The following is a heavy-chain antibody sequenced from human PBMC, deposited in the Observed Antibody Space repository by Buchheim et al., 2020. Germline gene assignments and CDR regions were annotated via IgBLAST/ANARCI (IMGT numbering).Heavy chain of an antibody. CDR3: ARNNWNDY. CDR1: GFNFSNYA. Sequence: QVQLVDSGGGVVQPGRSLRLSCAASGFNFSNYAMNWVRQAPGKGLEWVAIISYDGRNTYYADSLKGRFSISRDNSKNNMYLQMNSLRTEDTAVYYCARNNWNDYWGQGTL. J-gene: IGHJ4*02. CDR2: ISYDGRNT. D-gene: IGHD1-20*01. V-gene: IGHV3-30*04.